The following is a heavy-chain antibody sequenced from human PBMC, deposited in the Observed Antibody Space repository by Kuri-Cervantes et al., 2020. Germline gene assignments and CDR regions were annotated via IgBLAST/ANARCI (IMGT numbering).Heavy chain of an antibody. Sequence: GGSLRLSCAASGFTFSSYAMSWVRQAPGKGLEWVSAISGSGGSTYYADSVKGRFTISRDNAKNTLYLQMNSLRAEDTAVYYCARVGLYYYYMDVWGKGTTVTVSS. V-gene: IGHV3-23*01. J-gene: IGHJ6*03. CDR3: ARVGLYYYYMDV. CDR2: ISGSGGST. CDR1: GFTFSSYA.